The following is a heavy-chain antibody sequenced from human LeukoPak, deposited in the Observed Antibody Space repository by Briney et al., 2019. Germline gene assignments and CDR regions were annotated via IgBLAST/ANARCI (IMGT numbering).Heavy chain of an antibody. Sequence: PSETLSLTCTVSGGYISDYYWTWIRQSAGKGLEWIGRVQISENNNYSPSLKSRVTLSLDTSKNQFSLKLTSVTAADTAIYYCAGESVAAGTRWFDYWGQGTLVTVSS. CDR3: AGESVAAGTRWFDY. D-gene: IGHD6-13*01. J-gene: IGHJ4*02. CDR2: VQISENN. CDR1: GGYISDYY. V-gene: IGHV4-4*07.